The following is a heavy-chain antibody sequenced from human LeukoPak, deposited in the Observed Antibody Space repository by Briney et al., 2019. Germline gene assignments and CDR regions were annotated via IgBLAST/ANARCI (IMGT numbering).Heavy chain of an antibody. Sequence: GRSLRLSCAASGFTFSSYGMHWVRQAPGKGLEWVAVISYDGSNKYYADSVKGRFTISRDNAKNSLYLQMNSLRAEDTALYYCAKALSSSWYGYFQHWGQGTLVTVSS. CDR1: GFTFSSYG. CDR2: ISYDGSNK. V-gene: IGHV3-30*18. D-gene: IGHD6-13*01. J-gene: IGHJ1*01. CDR3: AKALSSSWYGYFQH.